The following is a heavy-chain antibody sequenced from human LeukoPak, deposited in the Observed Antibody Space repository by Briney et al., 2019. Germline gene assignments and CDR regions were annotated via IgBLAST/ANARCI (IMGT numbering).Heavy chain of an antibody. Sequence: GGSLRLSCAASGPSITTYMMNWVRQAPGKGLEWVSFISSSGSIIYYADSVKGRFTISRDNAKNSLYLQMNSLRAEDTAVYYCARDTTHADDWGQGTLVAVSS. CDR3: ARDTTHADD. J-gene: IGHJ4*02. D-gene: IGHD1-1*01. V-gene: IGHV3-48*03. CDR1: GPSITTYM. CDR2: ISSSGSII.